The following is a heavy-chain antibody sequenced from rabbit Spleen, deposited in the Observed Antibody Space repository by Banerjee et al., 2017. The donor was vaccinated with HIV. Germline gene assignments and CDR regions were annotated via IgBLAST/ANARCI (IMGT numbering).Heavy chain of an antibody. CDR3: AREKSGDYGYDL. J-gene: IGHJ4*01. CDR2: IHGGSVNNI. CDR1: RFSFSSSDW. Sequence: QSLEESGGDLVKPGASLTLTCTASRFSFSSSDWIYWVRQAPGKGLEWIACIHGGSVNNIYYASWAKGRFTISKTSSTTVTLQMTSLTAADTATYFCAREKSGDYGYDLWGQGTLVTVS. D-gene: IGHD6-1*01. V-gene: IGHV1S40*01.